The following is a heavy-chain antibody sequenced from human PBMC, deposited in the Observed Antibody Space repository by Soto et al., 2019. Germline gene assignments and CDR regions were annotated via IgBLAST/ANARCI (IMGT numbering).Heavy chain of an antibody. J-gene: IGHJ6*02. CDR3: VKDDQYCSGGSCSYSYYGMDV. CDR1: GFTFSSYD. V-gene: IGHV3-64D*06. D-gene: IGHD2-15*01. Sequence: GGSLRLSCSASGFTFSSYDIHWVRQAPGKGLEYVSAISSNGGSTYYADSVKGRFTISRDNSKNTLYLQMSSLRTEDTDVYYCVKDDQYCSGGSCSYSYYGMDVWGQGTTVTVSS. CDR2: ISSNGGST.